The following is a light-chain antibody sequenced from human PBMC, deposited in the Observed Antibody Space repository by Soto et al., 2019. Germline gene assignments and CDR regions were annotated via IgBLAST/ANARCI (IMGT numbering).Light chain of an antibody. J-gene: IGKJ4*01. CDR1: QSVRSW. Sequence: DIQMTQSPATLSASVGDRVTITCRASQSVRSWLAWYQQKPGTAPKLLIFDASRLESGVPSRFSGSASGTEFTLTISSLQPDDFATYYCQQYDNYPLTVGGGTKVDIK. CDR2: DAS. CDR3: QQYDNYPLT. V-gene: IGKV1-5*01.